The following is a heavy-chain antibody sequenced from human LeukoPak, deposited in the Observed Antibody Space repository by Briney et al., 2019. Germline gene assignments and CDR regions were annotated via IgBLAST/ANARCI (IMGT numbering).Heavy chain of an antibody. D-gene: IGHD4-17*01. CDR1: GGTFSSYA. J-gene: IGHJ4*02. CDR2: IIPILGIA. V-gene: IGHV1-69*04. CDR3: ARDHYGDYVNDY. Sequence: ASVKVSCKASGGTFSSYAIRWVRQAPGQGLEWMGRIIPILGIANYAQKFQGRVTITADKSTSTVYMELSSLRSEDTAVYYCARDHYGDYVNDYWGQGTLVTVSS.